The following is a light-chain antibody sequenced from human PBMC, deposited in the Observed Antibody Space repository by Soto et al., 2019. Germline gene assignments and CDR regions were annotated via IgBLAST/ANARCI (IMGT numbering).Light chain of an antibody. J-gene: IGKJ1*01. Sequence: EIVMTQSPGTLSVSPGERATLSCRASQSVSSNLAWYQQKPGQAPRLLIYGASTRATGIPARFSGSRSGTEFTLPISSLQYEDFAVYYCQQYNNWPRTFGQGTKVEIK. CDR2: GAS. CDR3: QQYNNWPRT. CDR1: QSVSSN. V-gene: IGKV3-15*01.